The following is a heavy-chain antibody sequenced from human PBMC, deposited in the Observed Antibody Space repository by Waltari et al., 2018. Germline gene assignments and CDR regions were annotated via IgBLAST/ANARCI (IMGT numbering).Heavy chain of an antibody. CDR1: GFTFSSYG. CDR3: AKDGRDYDFWSGSSDY. J-gene: IGHJ4*02. V-gene: IGHV3-30*02. CDR2: IRYDGSNK. D-gene: IGHD3-3*01. Sequence: QVQLVESGGGVVQPGGSLRLSCAASGFTFSSYGMHWVRQAPGKGLEWVAFIRYDGSNKYYADSVKGRFTISRDNSKNTLYLQMNSLRAEDTAVYYCAKDGRDYDFWSGSSDYWGQGTLVTVSS.